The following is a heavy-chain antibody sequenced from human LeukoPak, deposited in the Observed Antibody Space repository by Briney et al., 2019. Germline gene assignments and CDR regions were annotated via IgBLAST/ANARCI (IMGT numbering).Heavy chain of an antibody. CDR2: IYTSGNT. CDR1: GGSISSYY. Sequence: PSETLSLTCTVSGGSISSYYWSWIRQPAGKGLEWIGRIYTSGNTNYNPSLKSRVTMSVDTSKNQFSLKLSSVTAADTAVYYCARDGDGTLWFGELSLGAFDIWGQGTMVTVSS. D-gene: IGHD3-10*01. V-gene: IGHV4-4*07. J-gene: IGHJ3*02. CDR3: ARDGDGTLWFGELSLGAFDI.